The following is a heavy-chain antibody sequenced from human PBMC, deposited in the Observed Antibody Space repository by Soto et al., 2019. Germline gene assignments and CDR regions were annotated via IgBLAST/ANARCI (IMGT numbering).Heavy chain of an antibody. D-gene: IGHD3-10*01. CDR2: IYYSGST. V-gene: IGHV4-39*01. Sequence: SETLSLTCSLPESPFRSSRYSLARVRQPPGTGLVWIGSIYYSGSTYYNPSLKSRVTISVDTSKNQFSLKLSSVTAADTAVYYCARQGSITMVRGPYNWFDPWGQGTLVSVAA. CDR1: ESPFRSSRYS. CDR3: ARQGSITMVRGPYNWFDP. J-gene: IGHJ5*02.